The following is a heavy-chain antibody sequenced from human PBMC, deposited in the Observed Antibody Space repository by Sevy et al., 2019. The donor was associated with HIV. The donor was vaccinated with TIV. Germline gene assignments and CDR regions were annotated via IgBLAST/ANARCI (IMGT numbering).Heavy chain of an antibody. Sequence: SETLSLTCTVSGGSISPYYWSWIRQPPGKGLEWIGYIEYSGTTHYQPSLKSRVTISVDTSKNQFFLKLTSVTAADTAVYFCARAPSSTWDSPLDYWGQGILVTVSS. J-gene: IGHJ4*02. V-gene: IGHV4-59*01. CDR3: ARAPSSTWDSPLDY. CDR2: IEYSGTT. CDR1: GGSISPYY. D-gene: IGHD6-13*01.